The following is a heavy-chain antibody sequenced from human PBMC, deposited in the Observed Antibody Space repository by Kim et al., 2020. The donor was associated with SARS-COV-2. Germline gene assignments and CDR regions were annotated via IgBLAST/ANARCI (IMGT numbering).Heavy chain of an antibody. V-gene: IGHV4-39*01. CDR2: IYYSGST. Sequence: SETLSLTCTVSGGSISSSSYYWGWIRQPPGKGLEWIGSIYYSGSTYYNPSLKSRVTISVDTSKNQFSLKLSSVTAADTAVYYCASFFYGDYNYWGQGTLVTVSS. D-gene: IGHD4-17*01. CDR1: GGSISSSSYY. CDR3: ASFFYGDYNY. J-gene: IGHJ4*02.